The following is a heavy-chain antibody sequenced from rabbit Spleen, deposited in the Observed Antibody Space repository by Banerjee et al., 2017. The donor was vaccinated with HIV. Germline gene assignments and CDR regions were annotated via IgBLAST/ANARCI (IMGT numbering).Heavy chain of an antibody. D-gene: IGHD6-1*01. CDR2: IAGSSSGFT. CDR1: GFSFSSSDY. J-gene: IGHJ3*01. V-gene: IGHV1S40*01. Sequence: QSLEESGGGLVQPEGSLALTCKASGFSFSSSDYICWVRQAPGKGLEWISCIAGSSSGFTYSATWAKGRFTISTASATTVTLQMTSLTAADTATYFCARSTSAAYDLWGQGTLVTVS. CDR3: ARSTSAAYDL.